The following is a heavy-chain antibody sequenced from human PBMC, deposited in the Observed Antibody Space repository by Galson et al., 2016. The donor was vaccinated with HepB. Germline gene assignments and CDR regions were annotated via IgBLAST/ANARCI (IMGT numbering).Heavy chain of an antibody. Sequence: SVKVSCKASGYSFTDYFYLYWVRQAPGQGPEWMGWINPKSGTTDYAQKFPGRVTLTRDTSSSTAYMELTSLKSDDTALYYCARGWGAGIVVPWGYWGQGTLVTVSS. D-gene: IGHD1-26*01. CDR2: INPKSGTT. CDR3: ARGWGAGIVVPWGY. J-gene: IGHJ4*02. V-gene: IGHV1-2*02. CDR1: GYSFTDYFY.